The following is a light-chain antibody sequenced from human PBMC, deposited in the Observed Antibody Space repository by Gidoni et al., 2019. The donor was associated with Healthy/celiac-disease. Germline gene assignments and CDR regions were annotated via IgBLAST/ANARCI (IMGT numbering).Light chain of an antibody. V-gene: IGKV3-20*01. J-gene: IGKJ1*01. Sequence: ELVLTQSPGTLSLSPGERATLSCSASQSVSSSYLAWYQQKPGQAPRLLIYGASSRATGIPDRFSGSGSGTDFTLTISRLEPEDFAVYYFQQYGSSSWTFGQGTKVEIK. CDR3: QQYGSSSWT. CDR1: QSVSSSY. CDR2: GAS.